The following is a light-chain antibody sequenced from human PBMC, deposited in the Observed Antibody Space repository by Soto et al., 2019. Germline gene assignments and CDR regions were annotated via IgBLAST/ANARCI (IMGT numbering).Light chain of an antibody. CDR3: AAWDDSLNGGV. CDR1: SSNIGSNT. J-gene: IGLJ3*02. CDR2: TNN. Sequence: QSVLTQPPSASGTPGQRVTVSCSGTSSNIGSNTISWYQHLPGTAPKVLIHTNNQRPSGVPDRFSGSKSGTSGSLAISGLQSEDEADYYCAAWDDSLNGGVFGGGTKLTVL. V-gene: IGLV1-44*01.